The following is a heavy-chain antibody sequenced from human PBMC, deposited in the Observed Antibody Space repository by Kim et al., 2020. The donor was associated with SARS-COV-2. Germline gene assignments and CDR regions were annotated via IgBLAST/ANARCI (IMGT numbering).Heavy chain of an antibody. D-gene: IGHD2-15*01. CDR2: IDYSGST. J-gene: IGHJ4*02. CDR1: GCSISSYY. V-gene: IGHV4-59*13. Sequence: SETLSLTCTVSGCSISSYYWSWIRQPPGKGLEWIGYIDYSGSTNYNPSLESRGTISVDTSKNQFSLQLSSGTAADTAVYYCARGAEDCEYWGQGTLVTV. CDR3: ARGAEDCEY.